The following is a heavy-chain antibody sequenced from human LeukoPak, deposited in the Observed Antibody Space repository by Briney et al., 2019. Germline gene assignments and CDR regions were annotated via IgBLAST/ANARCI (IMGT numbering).Heavy chain of an antibody. CDR3: ARTLGWASSRYPFDG. V-gene: IGHV4-59*08. Sequence: SETLSLTCTVSGCFIINSYWSWIRQPPGKGLEWIGSMYYSGNTDYNPSLKSRVTISVDTSKNQFSLKVNSVTAADTAVYYCARTLGWASSRYPFDGWGQGTLVAVSS. D-gene: IGHD3-16*02. CDR1: GCFIINSY. CDR2: MYYSGNT. J-gene: IGHJ4*02.